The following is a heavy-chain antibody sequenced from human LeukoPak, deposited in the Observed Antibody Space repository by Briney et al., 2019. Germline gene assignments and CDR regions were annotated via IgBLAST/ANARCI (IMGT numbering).Heavy chain of an antibody. CDR1: GFTVSSNY. CDR3: ARDLGSGWLAATDY. J-gene: IGHJ4*02. CDR2: IYSGGST. Sequence: GGSLRLSCAASGFTVSSNYMSWVRQAPGKGLEWVSVIYSGGSTYYADSVKGRFTISRDNSKNTLYLQMNSLRAEDTAVYYCARDLGSGWLAATDYWGQGTLVTVSS. V-gene: IGHV3-53*05. D-gene: IGHD6-19*01.